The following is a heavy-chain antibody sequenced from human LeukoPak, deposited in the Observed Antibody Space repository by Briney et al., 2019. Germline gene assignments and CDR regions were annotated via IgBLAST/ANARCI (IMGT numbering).Heavy chain of an antibody. V-gene: IGHV3-48*02. Sequence: GGSLRLSCAASGFTFNNAWMNWVRQAPGKGLEWVSYISSSSSTIYYADSVKGRFTISRDNAKNSLYLQMNSLRDEDTAVYYCARASLQRWLQLGGDWGQGTLVTVSS. J-gene: IGHJ4*02. D-gene: IGHD5-24*01. CDR3: ARASLQRWLQLGGD. CDR2: ISSSSSTI. CDR1: GFTFNNAW.